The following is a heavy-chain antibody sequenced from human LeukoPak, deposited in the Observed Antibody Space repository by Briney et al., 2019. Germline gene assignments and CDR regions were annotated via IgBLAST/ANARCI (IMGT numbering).Heavy chain of an antibody. CDR1: GGTFSSYA. CDR3: ARVDIVVVPAVHYYYYYMDV. D-gene: IGHD2-2*03. CDR2: MNPNSGNT. Sequence: ASVKVSCKASGGTFSSYAISWVRQATGQGLEWMGWMNPNSGNTGYAQKFQGRVTITRNTSISTAYMELSSLRSEDTAVYYCARVDIVVVPAVHYYYYYMDVWGKGTTVTVSS. J-gene: IGHJ6*03. V-gene: IGHV1-8*03.